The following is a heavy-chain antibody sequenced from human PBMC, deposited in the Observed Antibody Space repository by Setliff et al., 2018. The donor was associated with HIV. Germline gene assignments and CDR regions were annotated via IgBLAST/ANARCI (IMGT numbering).Heavy chain of an antibody. V-gene: IGHV4-34*01. Sequence: SETLSLTCAVYGGSFSGYFWSWVRQPPGKGLEWIGDINHSGTTYHNPSLRTRVTISLDTSRNQFSLDLKSVTAADTAVYFCVSQYGWGSYLNHWSQGTLVTVSS. CDR1: GGSFSGYF. CDR2: INHSGTT. CDR3: VSQYGWGSYLNH. J-gene: IGHJ4*02. D-gene: IGHD3-16*01.